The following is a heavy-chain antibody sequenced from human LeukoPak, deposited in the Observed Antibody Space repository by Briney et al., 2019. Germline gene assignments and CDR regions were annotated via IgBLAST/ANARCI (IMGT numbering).Heavy chain of an antibody. CDR1: GFTFSSYG. V-gene: IGHV3-30*19. J-gene: IGHJ4*02. CDR2: IANDGSKK. Sequence: PGGSLRRSWAAAGFTFSSYGVHWVLQAPGRGLDRGAVIANDGSKKDYADSVKGRFTISRDNSQNTLYLQMNSLRAEDTAVYYCARGARKGDDYGGFFDYWGQGTLVTVSS. CDR3: ARGARKGDDYGGFFDY. D-gene: IGHD4-23*01.